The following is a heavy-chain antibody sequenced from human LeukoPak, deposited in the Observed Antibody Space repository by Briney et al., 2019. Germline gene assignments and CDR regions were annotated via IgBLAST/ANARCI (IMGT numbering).Heavy chain of an antibody. Sequence: GGALRLSCAASGFIVSHKYMAWVRQAPGRVLEWPSIIYTAGNTVSAESVKGRFIISRDDSRNTVHLQMNSLRDDDTAVYYCARGQTDLLRNYFDSWGPGTLVAVSS. V-gene: IGHV3-53*01. CDR3: ARGQTDLLRNYFDS. CDR1: GFIVSHKY. J-gene: IGHJ4*02. CDR2: IYTAGNT.